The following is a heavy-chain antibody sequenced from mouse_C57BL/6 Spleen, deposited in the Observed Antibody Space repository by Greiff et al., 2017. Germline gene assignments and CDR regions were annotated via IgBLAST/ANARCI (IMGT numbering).Heavy chain of an antibody. Sequence: QVQLQQPGAELVRPGSSVKLSCKASGYTFTRYWMHWVKQRPIQGLEWIGNIDPSDSETHYNQKFKDKATLTVDKSSSTAYMQLSSLTSEDSAVYYCARGSTVVATRYAMDYWGQGTSVTVSS. CDR2: IDPSDSET. J-gene: IGHJ4*01. CDR3: ARGSTVVATRYAMDY. V-gene: IGHV1-52*01. CDR1: GYTFTRYW. D-gene: IGHD1-1*01.